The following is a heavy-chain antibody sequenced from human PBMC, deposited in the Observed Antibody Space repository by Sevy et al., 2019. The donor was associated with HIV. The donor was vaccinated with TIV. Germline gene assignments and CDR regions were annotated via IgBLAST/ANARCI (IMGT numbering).Heavy chain of an antibody. CDR2: ISSSGSSI. CDR3: ARSPPYSSGWYGIDY. J-gene: IGHJ4*02. V-gene: IGHV3-48*03. CDR1: GFTFSSYD. D-gene: IGHD6-19*01. Sequence: GGSLRLSCTASGFTFSSYDMNWVRQAPGKGLEWVSKISSSGSSIYYADSVKGRFTISRDNAKNSLNLQMNSLRAEDTAVYYCARSPPYSSGWYGIDYWGQGTLVTVSS.